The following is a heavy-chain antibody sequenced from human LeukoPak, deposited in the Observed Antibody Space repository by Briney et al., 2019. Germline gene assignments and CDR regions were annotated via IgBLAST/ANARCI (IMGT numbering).Heavy chain of an antibody. Sequence: SETLSLTCTVSGGSISSSSYYWGWIRQPPGKGLEWIGYLFHSGTRRYNPSLKSRVTISADTTKNQFFLSLNSTTAADTAVYYCARRRGWKQQVVYFDYWAREPWPPSPQ. CDR2: LFHSGTR. V-gene: IGHV4-61*05. CDR3: ARRRGWKQQVVYFDY. CDR1: GGSISSSSYY. D-gene: IGHD6-13*01. J-gene: IGHJ4*02.